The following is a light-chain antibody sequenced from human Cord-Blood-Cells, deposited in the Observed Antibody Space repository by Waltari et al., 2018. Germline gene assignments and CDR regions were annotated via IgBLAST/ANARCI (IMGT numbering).Light chain of an antibody. CDR1: QSVSSY. Sequence: DIVLTQSPANLSLSPGARAPLSCRASQSVSSYLAWYQQKPGQAPRLLIYDASNRATGIPARFSGSGSGTDFTLTISSLEPEDFAVYYCQQRSNWPPYTFGQGTKLEIK. J-gene: IGKJ2*01. V-gene: IGKV3-11*01. CDR3: QQRSNWPPYT. CDR2: DAS.